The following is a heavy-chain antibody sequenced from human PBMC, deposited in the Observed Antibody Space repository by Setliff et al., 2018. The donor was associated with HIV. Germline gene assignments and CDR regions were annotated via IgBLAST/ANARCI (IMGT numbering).Heavy chain of an antibody. V-gene: IGHV4-4*02. CDR2: IYHSGGT. Sequence: PSETLSLTCAVSGGSISSSNWWSWVRQPPGKGLEWIGEIYHSGGTNYNPSLKSRVTISLDKSKNHFSLELRSVTAADTAIYYCARVPTSSWYVTTQRTKEYFHQWGQGTLVTVSS. CDR3: ARVPTSSWYVTTQRTKEYFHQ. CDR1: GGSISSSNW. J-gene: IGHJ1*01. D-gene: IGHD6-13*01.